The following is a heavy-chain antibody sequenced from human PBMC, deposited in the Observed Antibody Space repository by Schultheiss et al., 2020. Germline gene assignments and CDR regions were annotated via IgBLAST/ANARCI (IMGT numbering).Heavy chain of an antibody. CDR3: ASWGRCSSTSCSRIWYFDL. CDR2: FDPEDGET. D-gene: IGHD2-2*01. CDR1: GYTFTSYY. Sequence: ASVKVSCKASGYTFTSYYMHWVRQAPGQGLEWMGGFDPEDGETIYAQKFQGRVTMTEDTSTDTAYMELRSLRSDDTAVYYCASWGRCSSTSCSRIWYFDLWGRGTLVTVSS. J-gene: IGHJ2*01. V-gene: IGHV1-24*01.